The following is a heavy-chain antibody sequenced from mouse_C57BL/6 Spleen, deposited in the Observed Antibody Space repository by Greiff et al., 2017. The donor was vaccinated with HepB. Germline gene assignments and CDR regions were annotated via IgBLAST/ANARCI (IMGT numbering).Heavy chain of an antibody. CDR1: GYAFSSSW. V-gene: IGHV1-82*01. J-gene: IGHJ4*01. CDR3: ARGSAMDY. CDR2: IYPGDGDT. Sequence: QVQLKESGPELVKPGASVKISCKASGYAFSSSWMNWVKQRPGKGLEWIGRIYPGDGDTNYNGKFKGKATLTADKSSSTAYMQLSSLTSEDSAVYFCARGSAMDYWGQGTSVTVSS.